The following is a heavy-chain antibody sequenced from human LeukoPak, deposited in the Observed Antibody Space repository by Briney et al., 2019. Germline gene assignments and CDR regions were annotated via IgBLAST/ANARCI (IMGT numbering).Heavy chain of an antibody. D-gene: IGHD2-2*01. CDR3: ARALSGSTNCYACFDY. J-gene: IGHJ4*02. V-gene: IGHV3-7*01. CDR1: GFTFSIYG. Sequence: GGSLRLSCAASGFTFSIYGMTWVRQAPGKGLEWVANIKEDGSENYSVDSVKGRFTISRDNAKNSLYLQMNTLRAEDTAVYYCARALSGSTNCYACFDYWGQGTLVTVSS. CDR2: IKEDGSEN.